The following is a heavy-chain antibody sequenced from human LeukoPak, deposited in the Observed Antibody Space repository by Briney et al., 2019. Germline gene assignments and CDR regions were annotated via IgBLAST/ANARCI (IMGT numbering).Heavy chain of an antibody. Sequence: ASVTVSCKASGYTFTDYYMHWVRQAPGQWLEWMGWINPNSGATKYAQKFQGRVTMTRDTSISTAYMELSRLTSDDTAVYYCARGEYVISGYRNDAFDIWGQGTMVTVSS. CDR1: GYTFTDYY. CDR3: ARGEYVISGYRNDAFDI. J-gene: IGHJ3*02. CDR2: INPNSGAT. V-gene: IGHV1-2*02. D-gene: IGHD3-22*01.